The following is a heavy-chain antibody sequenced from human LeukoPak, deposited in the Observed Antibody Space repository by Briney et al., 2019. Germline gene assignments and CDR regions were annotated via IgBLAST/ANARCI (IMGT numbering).Heavy chain of an antibody. CDR3: ARDGGTYDFWSGGDY. CDR1: GFTFSSYA. CDR2: ISGSGGST. D-gene: IGHD3-3*01. Sequence: PGGSLRLSCAASGFTFSSYAMSWVRQAPGKGLEWVSAISGSGGSTYYADSVKGRFTISRDNSKNTLYLQMNSLRAEDTAVYYCARDGGTYDFWSGGDYWGQGTLVTVSS. J-gene: IGHJ4*02. V-gene: IGHV3-23*01.